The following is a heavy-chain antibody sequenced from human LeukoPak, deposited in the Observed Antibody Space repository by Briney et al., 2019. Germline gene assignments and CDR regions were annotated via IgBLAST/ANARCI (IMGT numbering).Heavy chain of an antibody. CDR1: GFTFTSYA. J-gene: IGHJ4*02. CDR2: ISSSSSYI. D-gene: IGHD2-15*01. V-gene: IGHV3-21*01. Sequence: GGSLRLSCAASGFTFTSYAMTWVRQAPGKGLEWVSSISSSSSYIYYADSVKGRFTIPRDNAKNSLYLQMNSLRAEDTAVYYCACSGGGAYYFDYWGQGTLVTVSS. CDR3: ACSGGGAYYFDY.